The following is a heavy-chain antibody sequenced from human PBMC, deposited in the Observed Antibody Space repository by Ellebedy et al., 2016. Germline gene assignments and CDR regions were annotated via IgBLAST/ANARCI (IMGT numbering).Heavy chain of an antibody. J-gene: IGHJ4*02. V-gene: IGHV3-23*01. Sequence: GESLKISXAASGFTFSNFFMTWVRRAPGKGLEWVATISAGGETTYLADSVRGRFTVSRDNSKYILYLHMKNLRVDDTALYYCRQGHYFDQWGQGALVTVSS. CDR3: RQGHYFDQ. CDR1: GFTFSNFF. CDR2: ISAGGETT.